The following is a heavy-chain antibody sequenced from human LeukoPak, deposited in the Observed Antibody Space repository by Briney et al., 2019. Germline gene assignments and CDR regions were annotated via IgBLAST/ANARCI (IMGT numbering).Heavy chain of an antibody. D-gene: IGHD3-16*01. J-gene: IGHJ4*02. CDR3: ASANIMMLAHYYFDY. Sequence: GGSLRLSCAASGNYWMHWVRQVPGKGLVWVSHINSDGSWTSYADSVKGRFTISRDYSKNTLYLQISSLRVEDSAVYYCASANIMMLAHYYFDYWGQGTLVTVSS. CDR1: GNYW. CDR2: INSDGSWT. V-gene: IGHV3-74*01.